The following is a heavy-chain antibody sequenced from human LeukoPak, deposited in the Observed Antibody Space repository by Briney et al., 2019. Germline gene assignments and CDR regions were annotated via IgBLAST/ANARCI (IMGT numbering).Heavy chain of an antibody. D-gene: IGHD6-13*01. CDR2: MNPNSGNT. CDR1: GYTFTSYD. CDR3: ARRRRAIWYRNWFDP. J-gene: IGHJ5*02. V-gene: IGHV1-8*01. Sequence: ASVKVSCKASGYTFTSYDINWVRQATGQGLEWMGWMNPNSGNTGYAQKFQGRVTMTRNTSISTAYMELSSLRSEDTAVYYCARRRRAIWYRNWFDPWGQGTLVTVSS.